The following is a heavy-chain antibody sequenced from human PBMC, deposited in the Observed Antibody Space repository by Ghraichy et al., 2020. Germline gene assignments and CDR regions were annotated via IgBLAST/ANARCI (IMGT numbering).Heavy chain of an antibody. V-gene: IGHV3-48*03. CDR3: ARGGYEVEY. CDR1: GFTFSSYE. J-gene: IGHJ4*02. CDR2: ISSGATTV. Sequence: GESLNISCAASGFTFSSYEMNWVRQAPGKGLEWVSYISSGATTVYHADSVKGRFTISRDNAKNSLFLQMNSLRAEDTAVYYCARGGYEVEYWGQGTLVTVSS. D-gene: IGHD5-12*01.